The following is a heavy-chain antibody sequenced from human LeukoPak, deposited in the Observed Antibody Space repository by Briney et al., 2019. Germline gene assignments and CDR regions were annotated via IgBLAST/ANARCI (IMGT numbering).Heavy chain of an antibody. CDR2: INHSGST. D-gene: IGHD2-21*01. Sequence: PSEPLSLPCAVYGGSFSGYYWSWNRQPPGKGLEWIGEINHSGSTNYNPSLKSRVTISVDTSKNQFSLKLSSVTAADTAVYYCAREVIRGVFDYWGQGTLVTVSS. CDR3: AREVIRGVFDY. J-gene: IGHJ4*02. CDR1: GGSFSGYY. V-gene: IGHV4-34*01.